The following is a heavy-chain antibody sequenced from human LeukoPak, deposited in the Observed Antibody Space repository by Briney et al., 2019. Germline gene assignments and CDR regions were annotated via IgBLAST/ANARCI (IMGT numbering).Heavy chain of an antibody. CDR2: IYYSGST. J-gene: IGHJ4*02. D-gene: IGHD3-22*01. Sequence: SETLSLTCTVSGGSISSYYWSWIRQPPGKGLEWIGYIYYSGSTNYNPSLKSRVTISVDTSKNQFSLKLSSVTAADTAVYYCARGSNYYDSSGYFDYWGQGTLVTVSS. V-gene: IGHV4-59*01. CDR1: GGSISSYY. CDR3: ARGSNYYDSSGYFDY.